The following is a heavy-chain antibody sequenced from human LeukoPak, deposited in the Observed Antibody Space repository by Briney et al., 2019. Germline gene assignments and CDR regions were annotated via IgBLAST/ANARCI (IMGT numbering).Heavy chain of an antibody. CDR2: MNPNSGNT. J-gene: IGHJ4*02. CDR1: GYTFTSYD. V-gene: IGHV1-8*01. D-gene: IGHD6-19*01. CDR3: ARALSGCVLCFDY. Sequence: ASVKVSCKASGYTFTSYDINWVRQATGQGLEWMGWMNPNSGNTGYAQKFQGRVTMTRDTSINTAYMELSSLSSDDTAVYYCARALSGCVLCFDYWGQGTLVTVSS.